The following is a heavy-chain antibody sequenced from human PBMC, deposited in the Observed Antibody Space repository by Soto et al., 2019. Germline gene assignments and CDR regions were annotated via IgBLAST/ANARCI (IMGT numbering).Heavy chain of an antibody. J-gene: IGHJ4*02. D-gene: IGHD3-16*01. Sequence: QVQLVESGGGVVQPGKSLRLSCAASGFTFSSYAIHWVRQAPGKGLEWVAVISYDGSNKNYADSVKGRFTISRDNSNHTVYLQMDSLRAEDTAVYYCAMDFLLWGSFPDPGASDYWGQGTLVIVSS. CDR2: ISYDGSNK. V-gene: IGHV3-30*03. CDR1: GFTFSSYA. CDR3: AMDFLLWGSFPDPGASDY.